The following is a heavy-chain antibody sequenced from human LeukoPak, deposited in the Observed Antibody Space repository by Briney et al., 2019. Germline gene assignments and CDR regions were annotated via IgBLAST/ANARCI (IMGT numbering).Heavy chain of an antibody. CDR2: INPNSGGT. CDR3: ARDSADYGDDQNWFDP. V-gene: IGHV1-2*02. D-gene: IGHD4-17*01. Sequence: ASVKVSCKASGYTFTGYYMHWVRQAPGQGLEWMGWINPNSGGTNYARKFQGRVTMTRDTSINTAYMELSRLRSDDTAVYYCARDSADYGDDQNWFDPWGQGTLVTVSS. CDR1: GYTFTGYY. J-gene: IGHJ5*02.